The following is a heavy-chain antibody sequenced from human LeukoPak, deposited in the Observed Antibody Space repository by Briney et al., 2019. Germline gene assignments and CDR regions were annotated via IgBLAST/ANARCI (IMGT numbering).Heavy chain of an antibody. J-gene: IGHJ3*02. Sequence: ASVKVSCKASGYTFTGYYMHWVRQAPGQGLEWMGWINPNSGGTNYAQKFQGRVTMTRDTSISTAYMELSRLRSDDTAVYYCARGVVVVPAARYAFDIWGQGTMVTVSS. CDR2: INPNSGGT. D-gene: IGHD2-2*01. CDR3: ARGVVVVPAARYAFDI. CDR1: GYTFTGYY. V-gene: IGHV1-2*02.